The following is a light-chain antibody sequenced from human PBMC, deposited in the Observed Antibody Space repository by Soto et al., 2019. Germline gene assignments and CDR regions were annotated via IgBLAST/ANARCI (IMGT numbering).Light chain of an antibody. V-gene: IGKV3-20*01. Sequence: TQPHGTMSLYPEERATLSRRTSQRISNSYLAWYQQKPGQAPRLLIYGASSRATGIPDRFSGSGSGTDFTLTISRLEPEDFAVYYCQQYDLSPRWRCGQGTKG. CDR1: QRISNSY. CDR2: GAS. CDR3: QQYDLSPRWR. J-gene: IGKJ1*01.